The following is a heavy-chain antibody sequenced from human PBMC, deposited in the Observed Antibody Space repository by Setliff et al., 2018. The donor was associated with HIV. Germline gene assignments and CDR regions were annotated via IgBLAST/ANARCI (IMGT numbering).Heavy chain of an antibody. CDR2: IYYTGST. CDR1: GGSISTYY. J-gene: IGHJ6*03. CDR3: ARARFWSGYYTGDNYYYMDV. V-gene: IGHV4-59*12. Sequence: PSETLSLTCTVSGGSISTYYWSWIRQPPGKGLEWIGYIYYTGSTSYNPSLKSRILISVDTSKNQFSLKLSSVTAADTAVYYCARARFWSGYYTGDNYYYMDVWGKGTTVTVSS. D-gene: IGHD3-3*01.